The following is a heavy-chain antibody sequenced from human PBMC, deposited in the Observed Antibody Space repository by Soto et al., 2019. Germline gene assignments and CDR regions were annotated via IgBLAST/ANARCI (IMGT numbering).Heavy chain of an antibody. CDR2: SRNRPKKYTT. D-gene: IGHD6-13*01. CDR1: GFSFSDHY. J-gene: IGHJ3*02. V-gene: IGHV3-72*01. Sequence: EVQVVESGGGLVQPGGSLRLSCAGSGFSFSDHYMDWVRQAPGKGLEWVGRSRNRPKKYTTEYAASVKGRFTISRDDSKNSLYLQMNSLKTEDTAVYYCVRISAAASNALDIWGQGTMVTVSS. CDR3: VRISAAASNALDI.